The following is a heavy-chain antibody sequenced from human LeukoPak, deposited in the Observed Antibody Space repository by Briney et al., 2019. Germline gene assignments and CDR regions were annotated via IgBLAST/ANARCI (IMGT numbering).Heavy chain of an antibody. CDR1: GFTFSSYE. CDR3: ARGYSSSPNYYYYYGMDV. J-gene: IGHJ6*02. V-gene: IGHV3-48*03. D-gene: IGHD6-13*01. CDR2: IISSGSTI. Sequence: GGSLRLSCAASGFTFSSYEMNWVRQAPGKGLEWVSYIISSGSTIYYADSVKGRFTISRDNAKNSLYLQMNSLRAEDTAVYYCARGYSSSPNYYYYYGMDVWGQGTTVTVSS.